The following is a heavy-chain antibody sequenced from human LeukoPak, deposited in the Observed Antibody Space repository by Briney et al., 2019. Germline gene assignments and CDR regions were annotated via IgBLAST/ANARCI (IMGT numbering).Heavy chain of an antibody. J-gene: IGHJ4*02. CDR2: ISSSSSYI. CDR1: GFTFSSYS. V-gene: IGHV3-21*01. Sequence: GGSLRLSCAASGFTFSSYSMNWVRQAPGKGLEWVSSISSSSSYIYYADSVKGRFTISRDNAKNSLYLQMNSLRAEDTAVYYCARDPTFNVPALDYWGQGTLVTVSS. CDR3: ARDPTFNVPALDY. D-gene: IGHD2-2*01.